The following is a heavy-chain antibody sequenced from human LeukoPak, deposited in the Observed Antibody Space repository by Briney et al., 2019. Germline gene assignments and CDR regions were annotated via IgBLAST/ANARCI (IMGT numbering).Heavy chain of an antibody. D-gene: IGHD3-10*01. CDR1: GFTFSSYW. Sequence: GGSLRLSCAASGFTFSSYWMHWVRQAPGKGLEWVSYISSSSSYTNYADSVKGRFTISRDNAKNSLYLQMNSLRAEDTAVYYCAKDHYYYGSGIYFMHYFDYWGQGTLVTVSS. V-gene: IGHV3-21*05. CDR3: AKDHYYYGSGIYFMHYFDY. J-gene: IGHJ4*02. CDR2: ISSSSSYT.